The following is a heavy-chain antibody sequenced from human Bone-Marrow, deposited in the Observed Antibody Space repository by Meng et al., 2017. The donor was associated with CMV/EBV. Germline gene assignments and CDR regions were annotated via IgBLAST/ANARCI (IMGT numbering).Heavy chain of an antibody. CDR3: ARDGAVVPAAIGYYGMDV. J-gene: IGHJ6*02. D-gene: IGHD2-2*01. Sequence: GGSLRLSCAASGFTVSSNYMSWVRQAPGKGLEWVAVISYDGSNKYYADSVKGRFTISRDNSKNTLYLQMNSLRAEDTAVYYCARDGAVVPAAIGYYGMDVWGQGTTVTVSS. CDR2: ISYDGSNK. CDR1: GFTVSSNY. V-gene: IGHV3-30*03.